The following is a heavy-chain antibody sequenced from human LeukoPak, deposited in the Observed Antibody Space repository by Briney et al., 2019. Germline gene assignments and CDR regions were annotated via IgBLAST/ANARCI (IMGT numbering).Heavy chain of an antibody. Sequence: PGGSLRLSCEASGFAFRDYYMGWIRQAPGRGLEWASYLSSSGSITYYADSVRGRFTTSRDNAKNTLYLQLQSLRVEDTAVYYCARDGSGSPDCWGQGTLVTVSS. CDR2: LSSSGSIT. D-gene: IGHD1-26*01. CDR1: GFAFRDYY. V-gene: IGHV3-11*01. J-gene: IGHJ4*02. CDR3: ARDGSGSPDC.